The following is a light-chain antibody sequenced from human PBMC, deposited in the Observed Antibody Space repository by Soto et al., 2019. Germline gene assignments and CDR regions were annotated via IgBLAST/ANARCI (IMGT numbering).Light chain of an antibody. CDR3: QKYSSVPF. CDR2: AAS. V-gene: IGKV1-27*01. CDR1: QGIRNF. Sequence: DIQMTQSPTSLSASVGDRVTITCRASQGIRNFVAWYQQNPGKAPKLLIYAASTLQSGVPSRFSGSGSGTDFTLTINLLQREDVATYSCQKYSSVPFFGPGTKVEIK. J-gene: IGKJ3*01.